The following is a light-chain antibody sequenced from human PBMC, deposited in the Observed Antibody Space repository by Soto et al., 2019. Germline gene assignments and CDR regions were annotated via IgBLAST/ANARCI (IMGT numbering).Light chain of an antibody. J-gene: IGKJ2*01. CDR2: AAS. V-gene: IGKV1-39*01. CDR1: QSISSY. CDR3: QQSYSTPPT. Sequence: DIQMTQSPSSLSASVGDRVTITCRASQSISSYLNWYQQKPGKAPKLLIYAASSLQSGVPSRFSGSGSGTDFTRTISSLQPEDVATYYCQQSYSTPPTFCQGTKRQIK.